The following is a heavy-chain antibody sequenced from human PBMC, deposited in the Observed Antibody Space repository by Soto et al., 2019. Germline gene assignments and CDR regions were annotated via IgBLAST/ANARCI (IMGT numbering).Heavy chain of an antibody. CDR3: ARASGNSVFDY. CDR1: GGSIST. J-gene: IGHJ4*02. V-gene: IGHV4-59*01. Sequence: QVHLQESGPGLVKPSETLSLTCTVSGGSISTIRQPPGKGLEWIGFIYSSGSTSYNPSLKSRVTISVDTSKHQFCLKLSSVTAADTAVYYCARASGNSVFDYWGQGTLVTVSS. CDR2: IYSSGST. D-gene: IGHD3-3*01.